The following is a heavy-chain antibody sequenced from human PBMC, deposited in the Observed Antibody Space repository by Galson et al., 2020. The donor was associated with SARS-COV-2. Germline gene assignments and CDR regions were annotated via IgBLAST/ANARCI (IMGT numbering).Heavy chain of an antibody. CDR3: ARGSPAGGGDGFDI. CDR1: GFTFSNDW. J-gene: IGHJ3*02. D-gene: IGHD6-13*01. CDR2: INSDGSIT. Sequence: GGSLRLSCAASGFTFSNDWMPWVPQAPGKGLVWVSRINSDGSITNYADSVKGRFTITRDNAKNTLYLQMNSLSAEDTAVYYCARGSPAGGGDGFDIWGQGRMVPVSS. V-gene: IGHV3-74*01.